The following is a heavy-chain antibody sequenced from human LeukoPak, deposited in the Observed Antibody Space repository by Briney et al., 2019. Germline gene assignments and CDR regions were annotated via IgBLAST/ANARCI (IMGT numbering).Heavy chain of an antibody. J-gene: IGHJ4*02. CDR1: GFTFSAYG. Sequence: GRSLRLSCAASGFTFSAYGMHWVRQAPGKGLEWVANIKQDGSEKYYVDSVKGRFTISRDNAKNSLYLQMNSLRAEDTAVYYCARDENWGQGTLVTVSS. V-gene: IGHV3-7*01. CDR2: IKQDGSEK. CDR3: ARDEN.